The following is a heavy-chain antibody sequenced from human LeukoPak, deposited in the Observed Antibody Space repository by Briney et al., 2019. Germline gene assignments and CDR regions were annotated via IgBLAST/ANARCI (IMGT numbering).Heavy chain of an antibody. D-gene: IGHD5-12*01. J-gene: IGHJ6*02. CDR3: ARDWRSEWLRFSYYYGMDV. Sequence: AAVKLCCTSSAYTFTSNSNSMVRLAHAQGNGLEWFSSINNGNTYYAQKLQGRVTMTTDTSTSTAYMELRSLRSDDTAVYYCARDWRSEWLRFSYYYGMDVWGQGTTVTVSS. V-gene: IGHV1-18*01. CDR2: SSINNGNT. CDR1: AYTFTSNS.